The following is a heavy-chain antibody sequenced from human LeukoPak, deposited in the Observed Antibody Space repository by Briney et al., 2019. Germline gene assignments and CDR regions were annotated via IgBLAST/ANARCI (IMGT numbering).Heavy chain of an antibody. D-gene: IGHD6-13*01. CDR1: RFTFSSYA. J-gene: IGHJ5*02. CDR2: TYYSGRT. V-gene: IGHV4-38-2*02. CDR3: ARDLKENSYSSSSDPWWFDP. Sequence: GSLRLSCVASRFTFSSYAMSWVRQAPGKGLEWIGTTYYSGRTYYNPSLKSRVTISVDTSKNQFSLKLMSVTATDTAVYYCARDLKENSYSSSSDPWWFDPWGQGTLVTVSS.